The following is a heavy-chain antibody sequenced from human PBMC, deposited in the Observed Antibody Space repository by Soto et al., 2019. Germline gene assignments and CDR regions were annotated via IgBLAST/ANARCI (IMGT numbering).Heavy chain of an antibody. J-gene: IGHJ2*01. Sequence: HPGGSLRLSCAASGFTFSSYWMHWVRQAPGKGLVWVSRINSDGSSTSYADSVKGRFTISRDNAKNTLYLQMNSLRAEDTAVYYCAQRTVGWYFDLWGRGTLVTVSS. CDR3: AQRTVGWYFDL. CDR2: INSDGSST. CDR1: GFTFSSYW. V-gene: IGHV3-74*01. D-gene: IGHD4-17*01.